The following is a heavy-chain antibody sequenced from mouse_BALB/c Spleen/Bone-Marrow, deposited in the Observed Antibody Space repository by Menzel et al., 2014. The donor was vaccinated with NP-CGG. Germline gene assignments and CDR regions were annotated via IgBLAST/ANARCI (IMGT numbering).Heavy chain of an antibody. J-gene: IGHJ1*01. CDR3: ARGYGSSYGTGYFDV. CDR1: GFNIKDTY. CDR2: IDPANGNT. Sequence: EVQLQQSGAELVQPGASVKLSCTASGFNIKDTYMHWVKQRPEQGLEWIGRIDPANGNTKYDPKFQGKATITADTSSNTAYLQLSSLTSEDTAVYYCARGYGSSYGTGYFDVWGAGTTVTVSS. D-gene: IGHD1-1*01. V-gene: IGHV14-3*02.